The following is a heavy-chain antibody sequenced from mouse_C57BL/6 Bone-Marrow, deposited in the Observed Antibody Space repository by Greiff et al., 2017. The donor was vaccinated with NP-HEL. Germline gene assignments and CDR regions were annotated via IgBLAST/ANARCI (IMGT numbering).Heavy chain of an antibody. CDR1: GYTFTSYW. CDR3: ARAITTVVATNFDV. D-gene: IGHD1-1*01. V-gene: IGHV1-53*01. J-gene: IGHJ1*03. CDR2: INPSNGGT. Sequence: QVQLQQPGTELVKPGASVKLSCKASGYTFTSYWMHWVKQRPGQGLEWIGNINPSNGGTNYNEKFKTKATLTVDKSSSTAYMQLSSLTSEDSAVYYCARAITTVVATNFDVWGTGTTVTVSS.